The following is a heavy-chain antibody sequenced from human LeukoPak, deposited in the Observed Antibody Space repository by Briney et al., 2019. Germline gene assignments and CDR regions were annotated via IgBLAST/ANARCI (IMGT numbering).Heavy chain of an antibody. D-gene: IGHD1-26*01. CDR2: IDWDDDK. CDR3: ARMVYAGANSGGNAFDI. CDR1: GFSLSTSGMC. Sequence: SGPTLVNPTQTLTLTCTFSGFSLSTSGMCVSWIRQPPGKALEWLARIDWDDDKYYSTSLKTRLTISKDTSKNQVVLTMTNMDPVDTATYYCARMVYAGANSGGNAFDIWGQGTMVTVSS. J-gene: IGHJ3*02. V-gene: IGHV2-70*11.